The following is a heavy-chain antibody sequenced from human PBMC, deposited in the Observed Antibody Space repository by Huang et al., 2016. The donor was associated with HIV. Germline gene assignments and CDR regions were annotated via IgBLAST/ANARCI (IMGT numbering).Heavy chain of an antibody. V-gene: IGHV3-30*18. CDR3: AKGGSAAAVLDF. Sequence: QVQLVESGGGVVQPGRSLRISCAASGFTFSSYGMHWVRQAPGKGLEWVAVISYDAKQKYYADAVKGRFSISRDNSKTTVYLQLNSLRLEDTAVYYCAKGGSAAAVLDFWGQGTLVTVSS. D-gene: IGHD6-13*01. CDR2: ISYDAKQK. CDR1: GFTFSSYG. J-gene: IGHJ4*02.